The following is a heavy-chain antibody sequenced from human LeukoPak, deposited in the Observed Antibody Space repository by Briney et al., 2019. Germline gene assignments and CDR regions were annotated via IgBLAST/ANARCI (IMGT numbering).Heavy chain of an antibody. CDR2: INARGTT. Sequence: SQTLSPTCIASGGSISSGSYSWSWIRQPAGKGLEWIARINARGTTTYNPPLRSRVTISIDTSRNQFSLQLSSVTAADTAMYYCTRLALPDVVGAFEIWGQGTRVTVSS. CDR3: TRLALPDVVGAFEI. J-gene: IGHJ3*02. CDR1: GGSISSGSYS. D-gene: IGHD2-15*01. V-gene: IGHV4-61*02.